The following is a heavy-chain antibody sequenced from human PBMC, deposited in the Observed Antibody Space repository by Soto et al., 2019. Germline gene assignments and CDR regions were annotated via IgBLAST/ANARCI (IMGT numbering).Heavy chain of an antibody. CDR2: ISYDGSNK. V-gene: IGHV3-30-3*01. CDR1: GFTFSSYA. Sequence: GGSLRLSCAASGFTFSSYAMHWVRQAPGKGLEWVAVISYDGSNKYYADSVKGRFTISRDNSKNTLYLQMNSLRAEDTAVYYCWLAHSGYSYGSHIFDYWGQGTLVTVSS. CDR3: WLAHSGYSYGSHIFDY. J-gene: IGHJ4*02. D-gene: IGHD5-18*01.